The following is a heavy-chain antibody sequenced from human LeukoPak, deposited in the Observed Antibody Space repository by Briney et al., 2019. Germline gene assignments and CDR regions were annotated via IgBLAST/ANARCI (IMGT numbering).Heavy chain of an antibody. CDR1: GFTFSSYA. Sequence: GGSLRLSCAASGFTFSSYALSWVRQAPGKGLEWVSAISGSGGSTYYADSVKGRFTISRDNSKNTLYLQMNSLRAEGTAVYYCAKRWDGSGSYSFDYWGQGTLVTVSS. J-gene: IGHJ4*02. CDR3: AKRWDGSGSYSFDY. D-gene: IGHD3-10*01. CDR2: ISGSGGST. V-gene: IGHV3-23*01.